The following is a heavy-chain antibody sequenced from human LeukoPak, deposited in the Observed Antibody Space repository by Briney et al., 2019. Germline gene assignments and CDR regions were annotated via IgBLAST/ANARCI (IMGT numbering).Heavy chain of an antibody. CDR2: ITTTSTTK. J-gene: IGHJ4*02. V-gene: IGHV3-48*01. D-gene: IGHD3-10*01. CDR3: ARWDPLGSGVDC. CDR1: GFTFSTYT. Sequence: GGSLRLSCAASGFTFSTYTMNWVRQAPGKGLEWVSYITTTSTTKLYADSVRGRFTISRDNAKNSLYLQMNSLRAEDTAVYYCARWDPLGSGVDCWGQGTLVTVSS.